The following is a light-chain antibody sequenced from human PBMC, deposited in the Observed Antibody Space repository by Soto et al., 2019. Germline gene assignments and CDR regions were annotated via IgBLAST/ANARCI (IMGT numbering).Light chain of an antibody. CDR3: HQYGHSPRT. Sequence: EIVMTQSPATLSVSPGGRATLSCRASQSISGTLAWYQQKPGQAPRLLIFGASTRVTGIPDRFSGSGSGTDFTLTISRLEPEDFAVYYCHQYGHSPRTFGQGTKVDIK. CDR2: GAS. CDR1: QSISGT. V-gene: IGKV3-20*01. J-gene: IGKJ1*01.